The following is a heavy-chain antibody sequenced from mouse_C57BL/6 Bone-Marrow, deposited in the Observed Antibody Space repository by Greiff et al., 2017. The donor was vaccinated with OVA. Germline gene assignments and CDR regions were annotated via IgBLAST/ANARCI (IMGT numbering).Heavy chain of an antibody. CDR3: ASEGSNYLFWFAY. CDR2: IYPGSGST. V-gene: IGHV1-55*01. D-gene: IGHD2-5*01. CDR1: GYTFTSYW. Sequence: QVQLQQPGAELVKPGASVKMSCKASGYTFTSYWITWVKQRPGQGLEWIGDIYPGSGSTNYNEKFKSKATLTVDTSSSTAYMQLSSLTSEDSAVYYCASEGSNYLFWFAYWGQGTLVTVSA. J-gene: IGHJ3*01.